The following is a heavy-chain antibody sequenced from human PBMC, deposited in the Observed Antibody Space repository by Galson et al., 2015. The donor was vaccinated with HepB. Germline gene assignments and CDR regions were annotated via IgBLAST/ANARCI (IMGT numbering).Heavy chain of an antibody. J-gene: IGHJ4*02. V-gene: IGHV3-74*01. CDR2: INSDGSST. CDR3: ASSIAVAGGFDY. D-gene: IGHD6-19*01. CDR1: GFTFSSYW. Sequence: SLRLSCAASGFTFSSYWMHWVRQAPGKGLVWVSRINSDGSSTSYADSVKGRFTISRDSAKNTLYLQMNSLRAEDTAVYYCASSIAVAGGFDYWGQGTLVTVSS.